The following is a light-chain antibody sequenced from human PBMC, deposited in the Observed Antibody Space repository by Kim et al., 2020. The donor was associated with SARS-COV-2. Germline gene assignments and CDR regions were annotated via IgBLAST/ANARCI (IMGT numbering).Light chain of an antibody. Sequence: QRVTISCTWSSSNIGAGYDVHWYQQLPGTAPNLLIYGNSNRPSGVPDRFSGSKSGTSASLAITGLQAEDEADYYCQSYDSSLSGWVFGGGTQLTVL. CDR2: GNS. CDR1: SSNIGAGYD. J-gene: IGLJ3*02. CDR3: QSYDSSLSGWV. V-gene: IGLV1-40*01.